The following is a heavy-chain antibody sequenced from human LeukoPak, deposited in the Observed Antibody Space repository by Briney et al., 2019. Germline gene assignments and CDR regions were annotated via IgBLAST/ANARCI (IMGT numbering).Heavy chain of an antibody. CDR2: IYHSGST. J-gene: IGHJ6*03. V-gene: IGHV4-4*02. D-gene: IGHD4-11*01. Sequence: SETLSLTCAVSGVSISSSNWWHWVRQPPGKGLEWIGEIYHSGSTNYNPSLKSRVTISVDTSKNQFSLKLSSVTAADTAVYYCESIDYTKYYYYMDVWGKGTTVTISS. CDR1: GVSISSSNW. CDR3: ESIDYTKYYYYMDV.